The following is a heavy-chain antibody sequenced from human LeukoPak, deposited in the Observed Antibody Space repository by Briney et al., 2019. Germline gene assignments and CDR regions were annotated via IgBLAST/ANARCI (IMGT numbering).Heavy chain of an antibody. CDR1: GYTFTGYY. V-gene: IGHV1-2*02. Sequence: ASVKVSCKASGYTFTGYYMHWVRQAPGQGREWMGWINPNSGGTNYAQKFQGRVTMTRDTSISTAYMELSRLRSDDTAVYYCARAGMITFGGVPTNYYGMDVWGQGTTVTVSS. J-gene: IGHJ6*02. CDR3: ARAGMITFGGVPTNYYGMDV. CDR2: INPNSGGT. D-gene: IGHD3-16*01.